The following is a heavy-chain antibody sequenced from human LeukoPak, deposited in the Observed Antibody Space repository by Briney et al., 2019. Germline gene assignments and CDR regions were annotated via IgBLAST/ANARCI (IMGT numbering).Heavy chain of an antibody. CDR1: VYTFTDYY. CDR2: INPDTGGT. CDR3: ARVGPTSYFDY. J-gene: IGHJ4*02. Sequence: ASVNVSCKASVYTFTDYYVHWVKQAPGQGLEWMGRINPDTGGTNYAQKFQGRVTMTRDTSINTAYMELSRLTPDDTAIYYCARVGPTSYFDYWGQGTLVTVSS. V-gene: IGHV1-2*06.